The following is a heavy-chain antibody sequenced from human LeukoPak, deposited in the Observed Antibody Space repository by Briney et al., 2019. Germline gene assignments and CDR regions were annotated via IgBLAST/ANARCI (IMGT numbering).Heavy chain of an antibody. CDR1: GGSINSYY. CDR2: VHFSGST. D-gene: IGHD3-22*01. V-gene: IGHV4-4*07. J-gene: IGHJ4*02. CDR3: ARADSSRDDSSGYHV. Sequence: SETLSLTCTVSGGSINSYYWTWIRQSAEKGLEWIGRVHFSGSTNYNPALKSRVAISLDDSKNQFSLKLRSVTAADTAVYFCARADSSRDDSSGYHVWGRGTLATVSS.